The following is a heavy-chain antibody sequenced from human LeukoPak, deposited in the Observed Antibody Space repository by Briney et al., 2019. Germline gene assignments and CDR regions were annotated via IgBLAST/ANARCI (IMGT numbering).Heavy chain of an antibody. CDR1: GFTFSSYG. V-gene: IGHV3-21*01. D-gene: IGHD1-1*01. CDR2: ISSSSSYI. Sequence: GGSLRLSCAASGFTFSSYGMNWVRQAPGKGLEWVSSISSSSSYIYYADSVKGRFTISRDNAKNSLYLQMNSLRAEDTAVYYCARSQLERRYYGMDVWGQGTTVTVSS. CDR3: ARSQLERRYYGMDV. J-gene: IGHJ6*02.